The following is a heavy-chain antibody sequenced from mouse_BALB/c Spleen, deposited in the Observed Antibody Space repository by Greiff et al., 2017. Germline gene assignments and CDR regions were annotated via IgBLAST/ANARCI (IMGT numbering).Heavy chain of an antibody. D-gene: IGHD2-1*01. CDR1: GFTFSSYA. CDR2: ISSGGSYT. CDR3: ARHLQDYAMDY. J-gene: IGHJ4*01. V-gene: IGHV5-9-3*01. Sequence: EVQVVESGGGLVKPGGSLKLSCAASGFTFSSYAMSWVRQTPEKRLEWVATISSGGSYTYYPDSVKGRFTISRDNAKNTLYLQMSSLRSEDTAMYYCARHLQDYAMDYWGQGTSVTVSS.